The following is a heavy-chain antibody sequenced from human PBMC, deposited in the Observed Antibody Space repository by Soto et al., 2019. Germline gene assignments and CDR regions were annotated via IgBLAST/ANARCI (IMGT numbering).Heavy chain of an antibody. CDR1: GFTFSSYA. Sequence: EVQLLESGGGLVQPGGSLRLSCAASGFTFSSYAMSWVRHAPGKGLEWISAISGSGGSTYYADSVKDRFTISRDNSKNTLYLQMSSLRGEDTAVYYCAKDGGRGYDAFDIWGQGTMVTVSS. CDR3: AKDGGRGYDAFDI. J-gene: IGHJ3*02. D-gene: IGHD3-16*01. CDR2: ISGSGGST. V-gene: IGHV3-23*01.